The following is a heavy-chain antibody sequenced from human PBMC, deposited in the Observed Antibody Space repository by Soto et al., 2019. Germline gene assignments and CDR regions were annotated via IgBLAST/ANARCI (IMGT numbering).Heavy chain of an antibody. CDR3: ARVAY. V-gene: IGHV3-23*01. CDR1: RFTFSTYV. J-gene: IGHJ4*02. Sequence: GGSLRLSCAASRFTFSTYVVNWVRQAPGKGLEWVSTIGGSGDTYYAYSVKGRFTISRDNSRNTVYLQMNSLRAEDTAVYYCARVAYWGPGTQVTVSS. CDR2: IGGSGDT.